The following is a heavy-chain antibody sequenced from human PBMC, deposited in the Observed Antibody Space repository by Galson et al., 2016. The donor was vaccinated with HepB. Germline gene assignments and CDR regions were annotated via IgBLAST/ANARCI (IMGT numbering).Heavy chain of an antibody. V-gene: IGHV4-31*03. Sequence: TLSLTCTVSGGSISSGGYYWSWIRQHPGKGLEWIGYIFYSGSTYYNPSLKSRVTISVNTSKNQFSLKLSSVTAADTAVYYCARFHGGDFAFDIWGQGTTVTVSS. D-gene: IGHD2-21*02. CDR3: ARFHGGDFAFDI. CDR1: GGSISSGGYY. CDR2: IFYSGST. J-gene: IGHJ3*02.